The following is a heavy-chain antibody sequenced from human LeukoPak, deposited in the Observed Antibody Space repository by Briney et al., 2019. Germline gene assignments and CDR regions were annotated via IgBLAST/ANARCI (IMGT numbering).Heavy chain of an antibody. J-gene: IGHJ4*02. CDR1: GGSIPSRGYY. D-gene: IGHD3-16*01. V-gene: IGHV4-31*11. CDR3: ARLDGAYFDY. CDR2: IYSSEST. Sequence: SQTLSLTCAVSGGSIPSRGYYWSWIRQYPGKGLEWIGHIYSSESTYYNPSLKSRHTISVDTSKNQFSLKVTSVTAADTAVYYCARLDGAYFDYWGRGTQVTVSS.